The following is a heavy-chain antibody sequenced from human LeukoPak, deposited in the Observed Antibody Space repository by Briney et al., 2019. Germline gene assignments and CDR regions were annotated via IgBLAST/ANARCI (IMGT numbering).Heavy chain of an antibody. V-gene: IGHV3-74*01. CDR3: ARDSDWLLFDY. D-gene: IGHD3-9*01. J-gene: IGHJ4*02. CDR1: GFTFSAYW. Sequence: GGSQRLSCAASGFTFSAYWMHWVRQVPGKGLVWVSRIHREGTTTIYADSVKGRFTISRDNGKNTLYLHMNSLRADDTAVYYCARDSDWLLFDYWGQGTLVTVSS. CDR2: IHREGTTT.